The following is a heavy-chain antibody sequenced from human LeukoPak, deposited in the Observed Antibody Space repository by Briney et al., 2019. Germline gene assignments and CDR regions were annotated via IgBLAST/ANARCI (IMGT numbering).Heavy chain of an antibody. J-gene: IGHJ6*02. CDR2: ISSGSTYI. V-gene: IGHV3-21*06. Sequence: GGSLRLSCAASGFTFKNYGMNWVRQAPGKGLEWVSSISSGSTYIDNADSLKGRFTISSDNAKNSLYLEMNSLRAEDTAVYYCARSKGGAQREYGMDVWGQGTTVTVSS. CDR1: GFTFKNYG. D-gene: IGHD6-25*01. CDR3: ARSKGGAQREYGMDV.